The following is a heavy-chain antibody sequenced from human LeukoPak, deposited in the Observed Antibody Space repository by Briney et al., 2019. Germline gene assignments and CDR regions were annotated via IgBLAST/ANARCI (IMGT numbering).Heavy chain of an antibody. CDR3: AREGSDSSGYYRKGLDY. CDR1: GDSVSSNSAA. D-gene: IGHD3-22*01. J-gene: IGHJ4*02. CDR2: TYYRSKWYN. Sequence: QTLSLTCAISGDSVSSNSAAWNWIRQSPSRGLEWLGKTYYRSKWYNDYAVSVKSRTTVNPDTSKNQFSLQLNSVTPEDTAVYYCAREGSDSSGYYRKGLDYWGQGTLVTVSS. V-gene: IGHV6-1*01.